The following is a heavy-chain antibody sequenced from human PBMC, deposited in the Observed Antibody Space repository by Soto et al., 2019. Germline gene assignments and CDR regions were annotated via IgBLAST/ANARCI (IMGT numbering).Heavy chain of an antibody. V-gene: IGHV6-1*01. J-gene: IGHJ5*02. CDR3: VRVDWNDAGS. CDR1: GGSVSSNSAA. D-gene: IGHD1-1*01. CDR2: TRYTSQWYS. Sequence: PSETLSLTCAISGGSVSSNSAAWDWIRQSPSRGFEWLGRTRYTSQWYSEYAVSVRSRITINPDTAKNHFSLQLTSVTPEDAAVYYCVRVDWNDAGSWGQGTLVTVSS.